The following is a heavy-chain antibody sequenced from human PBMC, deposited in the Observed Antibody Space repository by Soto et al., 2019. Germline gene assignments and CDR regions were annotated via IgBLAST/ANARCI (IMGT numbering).Heavy chain of an antibody. J-gene: IGHJ4*02. CDR3: AKALGGSYYYLDY. CDR2: ISYDGSNK. V-gene: IGHV3-30*18. Sequence: QVQLVESGGGVVQPGRSLRLSCPASGFTFSSYGMHWVRQAPGKGLEWVAVISYDGSNKYYADSVKGRFTISRDNSKNTLYLQMNSLRAEDTAVYYCAKALGGSYYYLDYWGQGTLVTVSS. CDR1: GFTFSSYG. D-gene: IGHD1-26*01.